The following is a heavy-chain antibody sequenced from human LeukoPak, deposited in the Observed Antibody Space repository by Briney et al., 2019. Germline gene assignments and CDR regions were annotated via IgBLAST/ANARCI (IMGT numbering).Heavy chain of an antibody. CDR3: ARGSDYYYYGMDV. Sequence: ASVKVSCKASGYTFTGYYMHWVRQAPGQGLEWMGWINPNSGGTNYAQKFQGRVTMTRDTSISTAYMELSRLRSGDTAVYYCARGSDYYYYGMDVWGQGTTVTVSS. J-gene: IGHJ6*02. CDR2: INPNSGGT. V-gene: IGHV1-2*02. CDR1: GYTFTGYY.